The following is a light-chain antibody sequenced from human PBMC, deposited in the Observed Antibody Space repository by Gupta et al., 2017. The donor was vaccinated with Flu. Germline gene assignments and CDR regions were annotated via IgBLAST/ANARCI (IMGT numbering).Light chain of an antibody. CDR2: KDT. V-gene: IGLV3-25*03. CDR1: ALPTQY. Sequence: TARIPGSGDALPTQYVFWYQQKPGQAPRMVIYKDTARPSGSPERLSGSSSGRTVTLTITGVQAEDEADYYCQSTDNSGPYTYVLFGGGTKLTVL. J-gene: IGLJ2*01. CDR3: QSTDNSGPYTYVL.